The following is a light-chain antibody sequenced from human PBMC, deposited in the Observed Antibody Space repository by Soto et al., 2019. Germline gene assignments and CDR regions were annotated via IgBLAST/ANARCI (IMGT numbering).Light chain of an antibody. J-gene: IGLJ3*02. CDR2: EVT. CDR3: NSYTSTSSWV. CDR1: RSDVGSYNY. Sequence: QSALSQPASVAGSPGQSITISCTGTRSDVGSYNYVSWYQQHPGKAPKLMIYEVTNRPSGVSNRFSGSKSGNTASLTISGLQAEDEADYYCNSYTSTSSWVFGGATKLTVL. V-gene: IGLV2-14*01.